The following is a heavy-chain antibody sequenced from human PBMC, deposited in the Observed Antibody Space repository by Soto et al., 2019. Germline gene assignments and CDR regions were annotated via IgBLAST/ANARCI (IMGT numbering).Heavy chain of an antibody. CDR2: VFYTGFT. Sequence: SETLSLTCAVSGGSISGSYYYWGWLRQSPGKGPEWIGSVFYTGFTSYNPSLESRVSVSVDTSKNQFSLKVSGVSAADTAVYYCARQGVAAAGPFDYWGQGTLVTVSS. CDR3: ARQGVAAAGPFDY. V-gene: IGHV4-39*01. J-gene: IGHJ4*02. CDR1: GGSISGSYYY. D-gene: IGHD6-13*01.